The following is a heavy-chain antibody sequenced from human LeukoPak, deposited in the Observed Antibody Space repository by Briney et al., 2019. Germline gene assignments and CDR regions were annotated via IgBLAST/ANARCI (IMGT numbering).Heavy chain of an antibody. J-gene: IGHJ4*02. CDR1: GYSFTSYG. CDR2: IYPGDSDT. V-gene: IGHV5-51*01. D-gene: IGHD6-19*01. CDR3: ARHPHIAVVGTGGFSDY. Sequence: GESLKISCKGSGYSFTSYGIGWVRQMPGKGLEWMGIIYPGDSDTRYSPSFQGQVTISADKSISTAYLQWSSLKASDTAMYYCARHPHIAVVGTGGFSDYWGQGTLVTVSS.